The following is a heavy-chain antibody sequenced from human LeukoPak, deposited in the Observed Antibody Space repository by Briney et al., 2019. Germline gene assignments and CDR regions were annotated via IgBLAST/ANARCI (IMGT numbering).Heavy chain of an antibody. CDR3: ASAYYDSSGYFDY. J-gene: IGHJ4*02. CDR1: GYTFTSYG. D-gene: IGHD3-22*01. V-gene: IGHV1-18*01. Sequence: ASVKVSCKASGYTFTSYGISWVRQAPGQGLEWMGWISAYNGNTNYAQKFQGRVTITTDESTSTAYMELSSLRSEDTAVYYCASAYYDSSGYFDYWGQGTLVTVSS. CDR2: ISAYNGNT.